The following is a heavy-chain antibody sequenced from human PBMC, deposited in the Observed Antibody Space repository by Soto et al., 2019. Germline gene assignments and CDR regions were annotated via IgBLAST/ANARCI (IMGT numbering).Heavy chain of an antibody. CDR3: ARAPASSPSSTSDY. D-gene: IGHD2-2*01. J-gene: IGHJ4*02. Sequence: SETLSLTCTVSGGSISSGGYYWSWIRQHPGKGLEWIGYIYYSGSTYYNPSLKSRVTISVDTSKNQFSLKLSSVTAADTAVYYCARAPASSPSSTSDYWGQGPLVTLSS. V-gene: IGHV4-31*03. CDR1: GGSISSGGYY. CDR2: IYYSGST.